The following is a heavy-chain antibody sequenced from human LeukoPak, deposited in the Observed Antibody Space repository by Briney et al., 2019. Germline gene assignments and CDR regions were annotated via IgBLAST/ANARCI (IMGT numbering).Heavy chain of an antibody. D-gene: IGHD4-17*01. CDR3: ARSSPYGDYLLNAFDI. CDR2: IYSASST. Sequence: GGSLRLSCAASGFTVSSNYMSWVRQAPGKGLEWVSVIYSASSTYYADSVKGRFSISRDNAKNSLYLQMNSLRAEDTAVYYCARSSPYGDYLLNAFDIWGQGTMVTVSS. V-gene: IGHV3-53*01. CDR1: GFTVSSNY. J-gene: IGHJ3*02.